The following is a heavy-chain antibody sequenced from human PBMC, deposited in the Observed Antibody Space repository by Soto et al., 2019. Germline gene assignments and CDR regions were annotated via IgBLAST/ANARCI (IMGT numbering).Heavy chain of an antibody. J-gene: IGHJ6*04. CDR2: VSPNSGNT. Sequence: SLVKVDWKGFGYPFSNYDINWVRQATGQGLEWMGWVSPNSGNTGYAQKFQGRVTLTRNTSISTAYMELSSLRSEDTAVYYCARGRADVWGKGTTVTVSS. V-gene: IGHV1-8*01. CDR1: GYPFSNYD. CDR3: ARGRADV.